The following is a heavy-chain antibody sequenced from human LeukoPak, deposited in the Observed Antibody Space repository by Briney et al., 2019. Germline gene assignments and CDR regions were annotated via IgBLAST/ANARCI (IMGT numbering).Heavy chain of an antibody. J-gene: IGHJ4*02. Sequence: GGSLRLSCAASGLTVSSSYMSWVRQAPGKGLEWVSVIYSDGGTYYADSVKDRFTISRDNSKNTLYLQMNSLRAEDTALYYCARESSWSFDYWAQGTLVTVSS. CDR1: GLTVSSSY. CDR3: ARESSWSFDY. V-gene: IGHV3-66*01. D-gene: IGHD6-13*01. CDR2: IYSDGGT.